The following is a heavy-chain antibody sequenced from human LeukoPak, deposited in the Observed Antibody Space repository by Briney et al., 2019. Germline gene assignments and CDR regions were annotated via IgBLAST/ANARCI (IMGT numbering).Heavy chain of an antibody. D-gene: IGHD6-6*01. V-gene: IGHV1-69-2*01. CDR2: VDPEDGET. J-gene: IGHJ4*02. CDR1: GYTFTDYY. CDR3: ATGGVEYSSSSAFS. Sequence: ASVKISCKVSGYTFTDYYMRWVQQAPGKGLERMGLVDPEDGETIYAEKFQGRVTITADTSTDTAYMELSSLRSEDTAVYYCATGGVEYSSSSAFSWGQGTLVTVSS.